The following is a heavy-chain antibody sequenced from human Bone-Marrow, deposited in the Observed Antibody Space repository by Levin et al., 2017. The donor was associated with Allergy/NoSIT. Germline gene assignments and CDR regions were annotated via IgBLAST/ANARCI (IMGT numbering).Heavy chain of an antibody. V-gene: IGHV3-7*01. J-gene: IGHJ4*02. D-gene: IGHD1-1*01. CDR3: ARDRGYWTFDY. CDR2: IKTDGTQF. CDR1: GFTFRDYW. Sequence: GGSLRLSCAGSGFTFRDYWMMWVRQAPGKGPEWVANIKTDGTQFFLADSVKGRFTISRDNSKNSLYLQMNSLRAEDTAVYYCARDRGYWTFDYWGQGTLVSVSS.